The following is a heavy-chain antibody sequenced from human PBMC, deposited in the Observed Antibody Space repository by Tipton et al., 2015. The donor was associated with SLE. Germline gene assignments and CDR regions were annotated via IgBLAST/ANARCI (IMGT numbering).Heavy chain of an antibody. V-gene: IGHV4-59*01. CDR1: GVSISNYY. Sequence: LRLSCYVTGVSISNYYWTWIRQSPGKGLEWIGDVYKNYNPSLESRVTISVDTSRNLFSLNLSSVTAADTAVYYCARGSSGSYFGFDFWGQGTLVTVSS. D-gene: IGHD3-10*01. CDR2: VYKN. J-gene: IGHJ4*02. CDR3: ARGSSGSYFGFDF.